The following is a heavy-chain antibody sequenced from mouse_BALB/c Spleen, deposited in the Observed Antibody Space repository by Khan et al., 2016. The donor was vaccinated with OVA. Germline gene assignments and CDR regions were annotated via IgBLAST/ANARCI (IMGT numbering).Heavy chain of an antibody. V-gene: IGHV3-1*02. D-gene: IGHD1-1*01. CDR3: ARTGRIKY. CDR1: SYSITIGYG. CDR2: ISYSGIT. Sequence: DVLLQLLGPGLVKPSHSLSPTCTVTSYSITIGYGWNWIRQFPGNKLEWMGYISYSGITNYNPTPKSRFSITSHTSKNQCFLQLNSVTTEDTATYYCARTGRIKYWGQGTTLTVSS. J-gene: IGHJ2*01.